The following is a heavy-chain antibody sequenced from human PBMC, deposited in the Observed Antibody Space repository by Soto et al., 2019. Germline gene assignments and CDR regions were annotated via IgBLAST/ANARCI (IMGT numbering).Heavy chain of an antibody. V-gene: IGHV4-59*01. CDR2: VYHTGST. D-gene: IGHD6-19*01. CDR1: GASITTYY. Sequence: PSETLSLTCDVSGASITTYYLTWVRQAPGKGLEWIGNVYHTGSTDYNSSLKSRVTISVDTSKNQFSLNMNSVTAADTAVYYCARRLFGSGWTLDSWGQGALVTVYS. J-gene: IGHJ4*02. CDR3: ARRLFGSGWTLDS.